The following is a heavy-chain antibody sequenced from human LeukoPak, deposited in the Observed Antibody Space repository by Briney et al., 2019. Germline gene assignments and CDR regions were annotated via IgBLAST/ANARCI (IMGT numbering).Heavy chain of an antibody. D-gene: IGHD7-27*01. J-gene: IGHJ4*02. CDR3: TKEVPGVVYFEY. Sequence: GGSLRLSCAASGFTFSNYGMHWVRQAPGQGLEWVAVISSEGNGKNYADSVKGRFTMSRDNSKNTLSLQMNSLRPEDTAVYYCTKEVPGVVYFEYWGQGILVTVSS. CDR1: GFTFSNYG. CDR2: ISSEGNGK. V-gene: IGHV3-30*18.